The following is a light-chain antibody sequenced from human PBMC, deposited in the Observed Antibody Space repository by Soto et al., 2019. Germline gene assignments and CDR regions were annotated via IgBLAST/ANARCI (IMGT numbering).Light chain of an antibody. V-gene: IGKV1-5*01. CDR1: QSISSW. CDR2: DAS. Sequence: DIQMTQSPSTMSASVGDKVTITCRASQSISSWLAWYQQKPGKAPKLLIYDASSLESGVPSRFSGSGSGTEFTLTISSLQPDDFATYYCQQYNSYPLTFGGGTKVYIK. CDR3: QQYNSYPLT. J-gene: IGKJ4*01.